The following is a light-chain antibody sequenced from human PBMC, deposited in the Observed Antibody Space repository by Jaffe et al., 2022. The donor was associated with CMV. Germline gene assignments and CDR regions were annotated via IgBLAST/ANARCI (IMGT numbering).Light chain of an antibody. Sequence: ETLMTQSPATLSASPGEGVVLSCRASQNVYRTLAWYQQKPGQAPRLLIYGASIRASGVPARFTGSGSGTEFTLTISSLQSEDFALYYCQKYDDWGAFGQGTKVE. CDR3: QKYDDWGA. V-gene: IGKV3-15*01. CDR1: QNVYRT. CDR2: GAS. J-gene: IGKJ1*01.